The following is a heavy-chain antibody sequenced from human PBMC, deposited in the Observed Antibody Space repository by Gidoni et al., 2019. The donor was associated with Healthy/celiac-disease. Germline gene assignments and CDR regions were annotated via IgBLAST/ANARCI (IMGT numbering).Heavy chain of an antibody. V-gene: IGHV4-39*01. CDR1: GGSISSSSYY. CDR3: ARYYDILTGYYTGASSIDY. CDR2: IYYSGST. J-gene: IGHJ4*02. D-gene: IGHD3-9*01. Sequence: QLQLQESGPGLVKPSETLSLTCTVSGGSISSSSYYWGWIRQPPGKGLEWIGSIYYSGSTYYNPSLKSRVTISVDTSKNQFSLKLSSVTAADTAVYYCARYYDILTGYYTGASSIDYWGQGTLVTVSS.